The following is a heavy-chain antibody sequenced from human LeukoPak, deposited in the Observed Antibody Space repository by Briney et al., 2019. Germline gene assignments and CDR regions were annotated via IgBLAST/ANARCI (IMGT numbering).Heavy chain of an antibody. V-gene: IGHV1-18*01. D-gene: IGHD6-6*01. Sequence: ASVKVSCKASGYTFTRYGISWVRQAPGQGLEWMGWISVYNGNIEYAQKLQGRVTMTTDTSTTTAYMELRSLRSDDTAVYYCARGVFTDYWGQGTLVTVSS. CDR3: ARGVFTDY. CDR2: ISVYNGNI. J-gene: IGHJ4*02. CDR1: GYTFTRYG.